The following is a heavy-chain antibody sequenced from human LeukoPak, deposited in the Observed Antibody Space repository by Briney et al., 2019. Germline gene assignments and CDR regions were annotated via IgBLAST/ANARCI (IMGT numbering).Heavy chain of an antibody. Sequence: SETLSLTCTVSGGSISSGGYCWSWLRQHPGKGLEWIGYIYYSGSTNYNPSLKSRVTISVDTSKNQFSLKLSSVTAADTAVYYCARDIGYCSSTSCYGDYYYYYMDVWGKGTTVTVSS. J-gene: IGHJ6*03. CDR1: GGSISSGGYC. CDR2: IYYSGST. D-gene: IGHD2-2*01. V-gene: IGHV4-61*08. CDR3: ARDIGYCSSTSCYGDYYYYYMDV.